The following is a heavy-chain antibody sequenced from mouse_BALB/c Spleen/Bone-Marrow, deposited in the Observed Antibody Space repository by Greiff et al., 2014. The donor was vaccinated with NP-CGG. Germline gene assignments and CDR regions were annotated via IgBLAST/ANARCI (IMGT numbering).Heavy chain of an antibody. CDR2: INSNGGST. D-gene: IGHD2-1*01. V-gene: IGHV5-6-3*01. J-gene: IGHJ2*01. CDR1: GFTFSSYG. CDR3: VRGNYGNYVGYFDV. Sequence: VQLQQSGGGLVQPGGSLKLSCAASGFTFSSYGMSWVRQTPDKRLELVATINSNGGSTYYPDSVKGRFTISRDTAKNTLYLQMSSLKSEETAMYYCVRGNYGNYVGYFDVWGQGTTLTVSS.